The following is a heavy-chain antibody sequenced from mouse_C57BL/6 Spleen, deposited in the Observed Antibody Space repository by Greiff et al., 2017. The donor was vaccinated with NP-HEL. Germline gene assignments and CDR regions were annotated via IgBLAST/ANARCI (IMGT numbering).Heavy chain of an antibody. CDR2: IHPNSGST. D-gene: IGHD1-1*01. J-gene: IGHJ1*03. V-gene: IGHV1-64*01. Sequence: QVQLQQPGAELVKPGASVKLSCKASGYTFTSYWMHWVKQRPGQGLEWIGMIHPNSGSTNYNEKFKSKATLTVDKSSSTAYMQLSSLTSEDSAVYYCARSYGSPPYFDVWGTGTTVTVSS. CDR1: GYTFTSYW. CDR3: ARSYGSPPYFDV.